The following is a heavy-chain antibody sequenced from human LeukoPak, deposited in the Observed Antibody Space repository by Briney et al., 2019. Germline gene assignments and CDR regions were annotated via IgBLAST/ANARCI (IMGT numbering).Heavy chain of an antibody. J-gene: IGHJ6*03. V-gene: IGHV3-21*01. D-gene: IGHD3/OR15-3a*01. CDR2: ISSSSSYI. CDR1: GFTFSSYS. Sequence: GGSLRLSCAVSGFTFSSYSMNWVRQAPGKGLEWVSSISSSSSYIYYPDSVKGRFTISRDNAKNSLYLQMNSLRAEDTAVYYCARVEDSYYYYMDVWGKGTTVTVSS. CDR3: ARVEDSYYYYMDV.